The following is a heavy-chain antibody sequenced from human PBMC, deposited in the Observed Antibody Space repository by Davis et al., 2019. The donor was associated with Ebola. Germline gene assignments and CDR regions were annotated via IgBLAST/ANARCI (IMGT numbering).Heavy chain of an antibody. D-gene: IGHD6-19*01. J-gene: IGHJ4*02. CDR1: GGTFSSYA. Sequence: SVKVSCKASGGTFSSYAISWVRQAPGQGLEWMGRIIPILGIANYAQKFQGRVTITADKSTSTAYMELNSLRAEDTAVYYCARSPLYSSGWYDYWGQGTLVTVSS. CDR3: ARSPLYSSGWYDY. V-gene: IGHV1-69*04. CDR2: IIPILGIA.